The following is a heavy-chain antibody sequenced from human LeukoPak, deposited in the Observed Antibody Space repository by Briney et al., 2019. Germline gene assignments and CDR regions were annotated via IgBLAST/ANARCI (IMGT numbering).Heavy chain of an antibody. Sequence: PETLSLTCAVYGGSFSGYYWSWIRQPPGKGLEWIGEINHSGSTNYNPSLKSRVTISVDTSKNQFSLKLSSVTAADTAVYYCARGARNYGNNYMDVWGKGTTVTVSS. CDR3: ARGARNYGNNYMDV. J-gene: IGHJ6*03. CDR2: INHSGST. CDR1: GGSFSGYY. V-gene: IGHV4-34*01. D-gene: IGHD3-16*01.